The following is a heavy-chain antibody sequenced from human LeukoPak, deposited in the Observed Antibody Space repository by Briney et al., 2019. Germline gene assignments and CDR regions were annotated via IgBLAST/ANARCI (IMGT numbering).Heavy chain of an antibody. V-gene: IGHV3-30-3*01. CDR2: ISYDGSNK. J-gene: IGHJ6*02. Sequence: GGSLRLSCAASGFTFSSYAMHWVRQAPGKGLEWVAVISYDGSNKYYADSVKGRFTISRDNSKNTLYLQMNSLRAEDTAVYYCAGGYGDYVYYYGTDVWGQGTTVTVSS. D-gene: IGHD4-17*01. CDR3: AGGYGDYVYYYGTDV. CDR1: GFTFSSYA.